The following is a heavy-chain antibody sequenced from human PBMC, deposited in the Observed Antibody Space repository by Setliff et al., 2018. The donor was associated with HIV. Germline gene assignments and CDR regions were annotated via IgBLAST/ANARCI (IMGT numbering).Heavy chain of an antibody. V-gene: IGHV4-34*01. J-gene: IGHJ4*02. CDR1: DGSFSGYS. Sequence: SETLSLTCAVYDGSFSGYSWNWIRQPPGKGLEWIGYIYHSGSTYYNPSLKSRVTISVDTSKNQFSLKLSSVTAADTAVYYCASPPQNYYDSSGYLYWGQGTLVTVSS. D-gene: IGHD3-22*01. CDR3: ASPPQNYYDSSGYLY. CDR2: IYHSGST.